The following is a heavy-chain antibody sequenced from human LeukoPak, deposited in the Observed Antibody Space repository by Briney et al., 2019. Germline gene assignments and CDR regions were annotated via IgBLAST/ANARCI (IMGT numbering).Heavy chain of an antibody. CDR2: ISDNGGST. V-gene: IGHV3-23*01. J-gene: IGHJ3*02. Sequence: GGSLRLSCAVSGITLSNYGMSWVRQAPGKGLEWVARISDNGGSTNYADSVKGRFTISRDNPKNTLYLQMNSLRAEDTAVYYCARDYYDSSGYSDDAFDIWGQGTMVTVSS. D-gene: IGHD3-22*01. CDR1: GITLSNYG. CDR3: ARDYYDSSGYSDDAFDI.